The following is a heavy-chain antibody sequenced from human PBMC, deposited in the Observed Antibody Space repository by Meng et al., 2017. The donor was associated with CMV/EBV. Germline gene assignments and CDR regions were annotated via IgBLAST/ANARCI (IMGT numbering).Heavy chain of an antibody. V-gene: IGHV3-30-3*01. CDR1: GFTFSSSA. Sequence: GGSLRLSCAASGFTFSSSAMHWVRQAPGKGLEWVAVISYDGSNKYYADSVKGRFTISRDNSKNTLYLQMNSLRAEDTAVYYCARDGARYCSSTSCYLNYYYGMDVWGQGTTVTVSS. D-gene: IGHD2-2*01. CDR2: ISYDGSNK. CDR3: ARDGARYCSSTSCYLNYYYGMDV. J-gene: IGHJ6*02.